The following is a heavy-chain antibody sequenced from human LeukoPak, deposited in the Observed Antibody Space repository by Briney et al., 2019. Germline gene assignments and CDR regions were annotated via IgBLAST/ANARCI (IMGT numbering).Heavy chain of an antibody. CDR2: ISYDGSNK. Sequence: QPGGSLRLSCAASGFTFSSYGMHRVRQAPGKGLEWVAVISYDGSNKYYADSVKGRFTISRDNSKNTLYLQMNSLRAEDTAVYYCAKVPNWESFDNYFDYWGQGTLVTVSS. CDR3: AKVPNWESFDNYFDY. V-gene: IGHV3-30*18. CDR1: GFTFSSYG. D-gene: IGHD7-27*01. J-gene: IGHJ4*02.